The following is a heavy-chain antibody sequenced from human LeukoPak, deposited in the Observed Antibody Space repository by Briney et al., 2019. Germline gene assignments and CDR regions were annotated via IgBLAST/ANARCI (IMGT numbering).Heavy chain of an antibody. Sequence: ASVKVSCKASGGTFSSYAISWVRQAPGQGLEWMGIINPSGGSTSYAQKFQGRVTMTRDTSTSTVYMELSSLRSEDTAVYYCARDPGRLAIFGVVPKGYWFDPWGQGTLVTVSS. D-gene: IGHD3-3*01. J-gene: IGHJ5*02. CDR2: INPSGGST. V-gene: IGHV1-46*01. CDR1: GGTFSSYA. CDR3: ARDPGRLAIFGVVPKGYWFDP.